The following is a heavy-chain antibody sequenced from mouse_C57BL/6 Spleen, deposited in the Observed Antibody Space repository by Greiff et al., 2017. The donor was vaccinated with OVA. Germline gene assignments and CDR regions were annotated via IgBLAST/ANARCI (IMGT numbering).Heavy chain of an antibody. CDR2: INPNNGGT. CDR3: ARHYYGSSSGY. Sequence: EVQLQQSGPELVKPGASVKISCKASGYTFTDYYMNWVKQSHGKSLEWIGDINPNNGGTSYNQKFKGKATLTVDKSSSTAYMELRSLTSEDSADYYCARHYYGSSSGYWGQGTTLTVSS. V-gene: IGHV1-26*01. D-gene: IGHD1-1*01. J-gene: IGHJ2*01. CDR1: GYTFTDYY.